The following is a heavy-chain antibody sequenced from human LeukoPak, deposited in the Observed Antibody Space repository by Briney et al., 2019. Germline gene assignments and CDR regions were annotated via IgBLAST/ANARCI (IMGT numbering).Heavy chain of an antibody. Sequence: GGSLRLSCAASGFTFSSYSLNWVRQAPGKGLEWVSSISSSSSYIYYADSVKGRFTISRDNAKNSLYLQMNSLRAEDTAVYYCARGPNYYDSSGYYSEYWGQGTQVTVSS. V-gene: IGHV3-21*01. J-gene: IGHJ4*02. D-gene: IGHD3-22*01. CDR3: ARGPNYYDSSGYYSEY. CDR1: GFTFSSYS. CDR2: ISSSSSYI.